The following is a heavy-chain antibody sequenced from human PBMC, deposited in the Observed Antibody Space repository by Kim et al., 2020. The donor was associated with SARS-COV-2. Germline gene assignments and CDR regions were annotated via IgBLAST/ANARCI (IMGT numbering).Heavy chain of an antibody. CDR3: AREASAMVRGVITPGWFDP. CDR1: GGTFSSYA. Sequence: SVKVSCKASGGTFSSYAISWVRQAPGQGLEWMGGIIPIFGTANYAQKFQGRVTITADESTSTAYMELSSLRSEDTAVYYCAREASAMVRGVITPGWFDPWGQGTLVIVSS. J-gene: IGHJ5*02. D-gene: IGHD3-10*01. V-gene: IGHV1-69*13. CDR2: IIPIFGTA.